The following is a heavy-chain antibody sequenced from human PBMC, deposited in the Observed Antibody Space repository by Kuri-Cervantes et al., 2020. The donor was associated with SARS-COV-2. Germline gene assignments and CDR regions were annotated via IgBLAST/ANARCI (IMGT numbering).Heavy chain of an antibody. Sequence: SETLSLTCTVSGGSISSSSYYWGWIRQPPGKGLEWIGSSYYSGSTYYNPSLKSRVTISLDTSKNQFSLRLNSVTAADTAIYYCARSWVSVAARYGGFDNWGQGTLVTVSS. CDR3: ARSWVSVAARYGGFDN. V-gene: IGHV4-39*07. CDR1: GGSISSSSYY. CDR2: SYYSGST. J-gene: IGHJ4*02. D-gene: IGHD6-19*01.